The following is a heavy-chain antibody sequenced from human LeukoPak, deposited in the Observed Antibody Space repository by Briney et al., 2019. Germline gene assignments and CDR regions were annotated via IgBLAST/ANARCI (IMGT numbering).Heavy chain of an antibody. J-gene: IGHJ4*02. CDR1: GFTFSSYV. D-gene: IGHD3-10*01. V-gene: IGHV3-30-3*01. CDR3: VRDQRDFSGSGNYHM. Sequence: GRSLRLSCAASGFTFSSYVMHWVRQSPGKGLEWVALSYDGSDKYYEDSVKGRFSVSRDNSKNTMYLQMTSLRIEDTAVYYCVRDQRDFSGSGNYHMWGQGTLVSVSS. CDR2: SYDGSDK.